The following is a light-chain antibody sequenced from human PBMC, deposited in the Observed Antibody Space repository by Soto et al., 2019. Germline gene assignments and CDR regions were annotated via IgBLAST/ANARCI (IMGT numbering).Light chain of an antibody. Sequence: EIVLTQSPATLSLSPGERATLSCRASQSVGSSLAWYQQKPGQAPKLLIYDASNRATGIPARFSGSGSGTDFTLTIGSLEPEDFTVYYCQHRSSWPRTFGPGTKVDFK. CDR2: DAS. CDR3: QHRSSWPRT. V-gene: IGKV3-11*01. CDR1: QSVGSS. J-gene: IGKJ3*01.